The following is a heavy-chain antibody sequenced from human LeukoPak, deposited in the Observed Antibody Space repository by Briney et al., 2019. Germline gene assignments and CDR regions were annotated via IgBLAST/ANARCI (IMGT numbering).Heavy chain of an antibody. Sequence: SETLSLTCTVPGGSISSYYWSWIRQPPGKGLEWIGYIYYSGSTNYNPSLKSRVTISVDTSKNQFSLKLSSVTAADTAVYYCARGSGSDAFDIWGQGTMVTVSS. CDR3: ARGSGSDAFDI. J-gene: IGHJ3*02. CDR1: GGSISSYY. CDR2: IYYSGST. V-gene: IGHV4-59*01. D-gene: IGHD3-10*01.